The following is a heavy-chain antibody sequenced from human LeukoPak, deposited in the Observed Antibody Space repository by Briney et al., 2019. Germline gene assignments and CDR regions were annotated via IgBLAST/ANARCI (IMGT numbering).Heavy chain of an antibody. D-gene: IGHD3-22*01. CDR3: ARMTSSGYFEDY. CDR2: IYYSGST. J-gene: IGHJ4*02. V-gene: IGHV4-59*01. CDR1: GGSISSYY. Sequence: PSETLSLTCTVSGGSISSYYWSWIRQPPGKGLEWIGYIYYSGSTNYNPSLKSRVTISVDTSKNQFSLKLSSVTAADTAVYYCARMTSSGYFEDYWGQGTLVTVSS.